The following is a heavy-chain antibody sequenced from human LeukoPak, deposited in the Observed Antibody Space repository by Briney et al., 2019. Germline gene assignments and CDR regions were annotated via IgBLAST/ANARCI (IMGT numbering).Heavy chain of an antibody. CDR2: ISTTGST. D-gene: IGHD5-24*01. V-gene: IGHV4-61*02. CDR1: SDSISSGFSY. Sequence: TSETLSLTCTVFSDSISSGFSYWTWIRQPAGKGLEWIGRISTTGSTTYNPSLKSRVTMSVDTSQNHFSLNLSSVTAADTAVYFCARETQRDGSFDSWGQGSRVTVSS. CDR3: ARETQRDGSFDS. J-gene: IGHJ4*02.